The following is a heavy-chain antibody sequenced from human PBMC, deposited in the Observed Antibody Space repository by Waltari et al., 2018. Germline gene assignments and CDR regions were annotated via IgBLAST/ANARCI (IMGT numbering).Heavy chain of an antibody. CDR1: GVSFSGYY. V-gene: IGHV4-34*01. Sequence: QVQLQQWGAGLLKPSETLSLTCAVYGVSFSGYYWSWVRQPPGKGLEWIGEINHSGSTNYNPSLKSRVTISVDTSKNQFSLKLSSVTAADTAVYYCARVSAAPFDYWGQGTLVTVSS. CDR3: ARVSAAPFDY. J-gene: IGHJ4*02. CDR2: INHSGST. D-gene: IGHD6-13*01.